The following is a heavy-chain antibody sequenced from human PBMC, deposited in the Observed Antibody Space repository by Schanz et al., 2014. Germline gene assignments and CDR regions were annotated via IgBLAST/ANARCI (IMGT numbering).Heavy chain of an antibody. Sequence: QVQLVESGGGLVKPGGSLRLSCVASGFTFSDYYMSWIRQAPGKGLEWVSSLYIGGGSTRYADSVKGRFIISRDSSKNTLFLQMNSLRADDTAVYFCARDEGRDGYNLAFDVWGQGTLVTVSS. J-gene: IGHJ3*01. V-gene: IGHV3-11*05. D-gene: IGHD5-12*01. CDR2: LYIGGGST. CDR3: ARDEGRDGYNLAFDV. CDR1: GFTFSDYY.